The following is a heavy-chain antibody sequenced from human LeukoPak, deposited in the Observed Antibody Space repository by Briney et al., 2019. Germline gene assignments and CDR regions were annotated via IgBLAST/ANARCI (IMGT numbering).Heavy chain of an antibody. CDR2: TSPRSGNT. Sequence: ASVKVCCKASGYTFSSYDIIWVRQAAGQGLEWMGWTSPRSGNTQYTQKFQGRVTITWNTSINTVYMDLSSLRSDDTAVYYCARGLFTSTWGQGEQDAFDIWGQGTMVTVSS. CDR3: ARGLFTSTWGQGEQDAFDI. J-gene: IGHJ3*02. D-gene: IGHD1-26*01. V-gene: IGHV1-8*01. CDR1: GYTFSSYD.